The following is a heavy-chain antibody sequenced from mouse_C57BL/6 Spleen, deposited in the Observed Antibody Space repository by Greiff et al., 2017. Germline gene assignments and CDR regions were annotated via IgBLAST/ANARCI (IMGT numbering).Heavy chain of an antibody. Sequence: QVTLKVSGPGILQPSQTLSLTCSFSGFSLSTSNMGIGWSRQPSGKGLEWLAHMWWNDDKYYNPSLESRRPIAKDTSNNQVFLKITSVDTADTATYYCAQMKLGRSFAYWGEGTLVTVSA. CDR1: GFSLSTSNMG. CDR3: AQMKLGRSFAY. D-gene: IGHD4-1*01. J-gene: IGHJ3*01. CDR2: MWWNDDK. V-gene: IGHV8-5*01.